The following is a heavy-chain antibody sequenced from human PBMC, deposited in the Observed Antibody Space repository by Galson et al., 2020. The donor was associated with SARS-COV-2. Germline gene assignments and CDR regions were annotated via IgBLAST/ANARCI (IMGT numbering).Heavy chain of an antibody. CDR3: AKTPKYSTIDY. D-gene: IGHD6-6*01. Sequence: GGSLRLSCAASGFTFSSYAMSWVRQAPGKGLEWVSAISGSGGSTYYADSVKGRFTISRDNAKDTLYLQMDSRGAEDTAVYYCAKTPKYSTIDYWGQGALVTVSS. CDR1: GFTFSSYA. J-gene: IGHJ4*02. CDR2: ISGSGGST. V-gene: IGHV3-23*01.